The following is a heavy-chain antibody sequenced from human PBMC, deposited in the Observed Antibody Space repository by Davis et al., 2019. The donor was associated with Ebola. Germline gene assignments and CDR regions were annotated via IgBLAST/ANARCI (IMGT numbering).Heavy chain of an antibody. Sequence: ASLKVSCRASAYTCTSYYMHWLRQAPGQGAEWMGIINPSGGSTSYAQKFQGRVTMTRDTSTSTVYMELSSLRSEDTAVYYCARVTYYYDSSGYYLFDYWGQGTLVTVSS. J-gene: IGHJ4*02. D-gene: IGHD3-22*01. CDR1: AYTCTSYY. CDR3: ARVTYYYDSSGYYLFDY. CDR2: INPSGGST. V-gene: IGHV1-46*01.